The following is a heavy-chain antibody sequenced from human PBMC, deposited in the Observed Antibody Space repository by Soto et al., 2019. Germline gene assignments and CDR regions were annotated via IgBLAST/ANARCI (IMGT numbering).Heavy chain of an antibody. V-gene: IGHV3-33*01. D-gene: IGHD3-10*01. J-gene: IGHJ4*02. CDR3: ARGGLLWFGEIEY. Sequence: QVQLVESGGGVVQPGRSLRLSCAASGFTFSSYGMHWVRQAPGKGLEWVAVIWYDGSNKYYADSVKGRFTISRDNSQNPLYLQMNSLRAEDTAVYYCARGGLLWFGEIEYWGQGTLVTVSS. CDR1: GFTFSSYG. CDR2: IWYDGSNK.